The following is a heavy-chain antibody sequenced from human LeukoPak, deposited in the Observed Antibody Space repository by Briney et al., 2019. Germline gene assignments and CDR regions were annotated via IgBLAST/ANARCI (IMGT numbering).Heavy chain of an antibody. CDR2: IYYSGNT. CDR3: ARGSRFDTSGFYT. CDR1: GGSISSYY. Sequence: SETLSLTCTVSGGSISSYYWSWIRQPPGKGLEWIGYIYYSGNTNYNPSLKSRVTISVDTSKNQFSLKLSFVTAADTAVYYCARGSRFDTSGFYTWGQGTLVTVSS. V-gene: IGHV4-59*01. D-gene: IGHD3-22*01. J-gene: IGHJ4*02.